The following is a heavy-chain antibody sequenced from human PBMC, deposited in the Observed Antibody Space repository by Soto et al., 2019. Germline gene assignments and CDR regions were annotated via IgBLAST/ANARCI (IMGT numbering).Heavy chain of an antibody. D-gene: IGHD2-15*01. CDR3: STVSRCSGIACKQAIDH. V-gene: IGHV3-15*01. CDR1: GFTFSNAW. CDR2: IKSKTDGETT. J-gene: IGHJ4*02. Sequence: LRLSCAASGFTFSNAWMYWVRQAPGKGLEWVGRIKSKTDGETTDFAAPVKGRFTISRDDSKNTLFLQMNSLKTEETDVYYCSTVSRCSGIACKQAIDHWGQGTLVTVSS.